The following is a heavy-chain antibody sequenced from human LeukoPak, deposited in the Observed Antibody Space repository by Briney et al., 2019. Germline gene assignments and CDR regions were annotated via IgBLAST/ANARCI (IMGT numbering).Heavy chain of an antibody. CDR2: INPNSGGT. D-gene: IGHD3-10*01. CDR3: ARDKTGFGELLSY. V-gene: IGHV1-2*02. Sequence: GASVKVSCKASGYTFTGYYMHWVRQAPGQGLEWMGWINPNSGGTNYAQKFQGRVTMTRDTSISTAYMELSRLRSDDTAVYYCARDKTGFGELLSYWGQGTLVTVSS. CDR1: GYTFTGYY. J-gene: IGHJ4*02.